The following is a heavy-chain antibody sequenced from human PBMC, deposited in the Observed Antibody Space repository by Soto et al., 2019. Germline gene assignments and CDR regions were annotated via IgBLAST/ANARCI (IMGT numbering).Heavy chain of an antibody. D-gene: IGHD5-12*01. CDR3: AREGYPFDY. Sequence: EVQLVESGGGLVQPGGSLRLSCAASGFTLSSYSMNWVRQAPGKGLEWVSYISSSSSTIYYADSVKGRFTISRDIAKNSLYLQMYSLRDEDTAVYYCAREGYPFDYWGLGTLVTVSS. J-gene: IGHJ4*02. CDR1: GFTLSSYS. CDR2: ISSSSSTI. V-gene: IGHV3-48*02.